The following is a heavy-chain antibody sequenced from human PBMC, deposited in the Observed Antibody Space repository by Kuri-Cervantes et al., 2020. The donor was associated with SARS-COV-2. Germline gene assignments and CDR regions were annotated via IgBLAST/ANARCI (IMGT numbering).Heavy chain of an antibody. V-gene: IGHV3-74*01. Sequence: GESLKISCAASGFTFSSYWMHWVRQAPGKGLVWVSRINSDGSTTSYADSVKGRFTISRDNAKNTLYLQMNSLRAEDTAVYHCARISIWVVAATLFLAYYYYYGMDAWGQGTTVTVSS. J-gene: IGHJ6*02. D-gene: IGHD2-15*01. CDR1: GFTFSSYW. CDR3: ARISIWVVAATLFLAYYYYYGMDA. CDR2: INSDGSTT.